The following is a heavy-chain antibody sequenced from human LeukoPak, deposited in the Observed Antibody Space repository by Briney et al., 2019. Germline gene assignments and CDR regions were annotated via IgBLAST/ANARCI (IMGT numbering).Heavy chain of an antibody. J-gene: IGHJ6*03. D-gene: IGHD3-9*01. Sequence: PGGSLRLSCAASGFTFSDYEMNWVRQAPGKGLEWLSHISISGTTIHYADSVKGRFTISRDNAKNSLYLQMSSLRAEDTAVYYCAKGGGFDWLNYYYMDVWGKGTTVIISS. V-gene: IGHV3-48*03. CDR3: AKGGGFDWLNYYYMDV. CDR1: GFTFSDYE. CDR2: ISISGTTI.